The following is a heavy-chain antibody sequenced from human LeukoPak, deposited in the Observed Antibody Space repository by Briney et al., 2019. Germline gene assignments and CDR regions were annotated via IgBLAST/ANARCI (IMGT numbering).Heavy chain of an antibody. CDR1: GFTFSDYY. CDR3: ARDLCSGGGSCYFDY. J-gene: IGHJ4*02. V-gene: IGHV3-11*04. D-gene: IGHD2-15*01. Sequence: PGRSLRLSCAASGFTFSDYYMSWIRQAPGKGLEWVSYISSSGSTIYYADSVKGRFTISRDNAKNSLYLQMNSLRAEDTAVCYCARDLCSGGGSCYFDYWGQGTLVTVSS. CDR2: ISSSGSTI.